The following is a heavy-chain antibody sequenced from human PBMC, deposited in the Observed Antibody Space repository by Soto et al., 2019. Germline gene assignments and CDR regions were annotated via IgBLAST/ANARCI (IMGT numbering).Heavy chain of an antibody. J-gene: IGHJ6*02. Sequence: GGSLRLSCAASGFTFSSYGMHWVRQAPGKGLEWVAVISYDGSNKYYADSVKGRFTISRDNSKNTLYLQMNSLRAEDTAVYYCAKGEYSSSWYPWGYYYGMDVWGQGTTVTVSS. CDR2: ISYDGSNK. D-gene: IGHD6-13*01. V-gene: IGHV3-30*18. CDR3: AKGEYSSSWYPWGYYYGMDV. CDR1: GFTFSSYG.